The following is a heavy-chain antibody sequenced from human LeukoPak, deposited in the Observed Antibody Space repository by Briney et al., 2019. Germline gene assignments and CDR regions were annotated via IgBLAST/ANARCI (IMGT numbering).Heavy chain of an antibody. CDR3: AKTHSSSWYGWFDP. V-gene: IGHV3-66*01. CDR1: GFTVSSNY. CDR2: IYSGGST. Sequence: PGGSLRLSCAASGFTVSSNYMSWVRQAPGKGLEWVSVIYSGGSTYYADSVKGRFTISRDNSKNTLYLQMNSLRAEDTAVYYCAKTHSSSWYGWFDPWGQGTLVTVSS. D-gene: IGHD6-13*01. J-gene: IGHJ5*02.